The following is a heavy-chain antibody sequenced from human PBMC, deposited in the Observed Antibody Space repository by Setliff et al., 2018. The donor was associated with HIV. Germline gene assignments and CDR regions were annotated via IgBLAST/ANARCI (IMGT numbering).Heavy chain of an antibody. D-gene: IGHD4-17*01. CDR3: ARSPRLRGGHNWFDP. CDR1: GGSISSGSYY. Sequence: SETLSLTCTVSGGSISSGSYYWSWIRQPAGKGLEWIGHIYTSGSTNYNPSLKSRVTISEDTSKHQFSLKLASVTAADTAVYYCARSPRLRGGHNWFDPWGQGTLVTVSS. V-gene: IGHV4-61*09. J-gene: IGHJ5*02. CDR2: IYTSGST.